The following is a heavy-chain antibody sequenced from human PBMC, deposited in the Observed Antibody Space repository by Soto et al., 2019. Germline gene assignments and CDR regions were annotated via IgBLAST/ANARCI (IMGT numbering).Heavy chain of an antibody. CDR3: ARKDKSGYFNWFDP. Sequence: GESLKISCSTSGYRFTPYWIAWVRQMPGKGLGWMGIIFPSDSDTRYSPSFQGQVTISADRSTSTVFLQWASLKASDTAVYFCARKDKSGYFNWFDPWGQGTLVTVSS. V-gene: IGHV5-51*01. CDR1: GYRFTPYW. CDR2: IFPSDSDT. D-gene: IGHD3-22*01. J-gene: IGHJ5*02.